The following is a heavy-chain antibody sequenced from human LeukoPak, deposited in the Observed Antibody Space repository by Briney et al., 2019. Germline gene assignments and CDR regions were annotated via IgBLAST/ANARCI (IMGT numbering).Heavy chain of an antibody. D-gene: IGHD2-15*01. Sequence: GGSLRLSCAASGFTYSSYGMTWVRQAPGKGLEWISGTSGSGGSTYYANSVKGRFTISRDNSKNTLYLEMNSLRAEDTAVYYCAKNGGSQCYSHLDYWGRGSLVTVSS. CDR1: GFTYSSYG. V-gene: IGHV3-23*01. CDR2: TSGSGGST. J-gene: IGHJ4*02. CDR3: AKNGGSQCYSHLDY.